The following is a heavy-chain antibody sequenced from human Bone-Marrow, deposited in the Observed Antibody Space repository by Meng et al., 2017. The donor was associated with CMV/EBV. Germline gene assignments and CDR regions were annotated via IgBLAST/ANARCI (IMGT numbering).Heavy chain of an antibody. CDR3: ARVPLYSSGWPTSYDMDV. D-gene: IGHD6-19*01. J-gene: IGHJ6*02. CDR2: ISGSSRYI. Sequence: GPLRLSCAASGFTFSSYVMNWVRQAPGKGLEWVSSISGSSRYIYYADSVKGRFTMSRDNAKRSLYLQMNSLRVEDTAVYYCARVPLYSSGWPTSYDMDVWGQGTTVTVSS. V-gene: IGHV3-21*01. CDR1: GFTFSSYV.